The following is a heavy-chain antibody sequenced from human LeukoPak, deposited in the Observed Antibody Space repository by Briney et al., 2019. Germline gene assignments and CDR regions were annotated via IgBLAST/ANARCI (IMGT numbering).Heavy chain of an antibody. CDR1: GFTLPYG. CDR2: VSATGYTT. CDR3: ARGAPPRRSYDSSGYYSYYFDY. Sequence: GGSLRLSCVVSGFTLPYGMSRVRQAPGKGLEWVSYVSATGYTTPYADSVKGRFTISRDNAKNTVFLQMDSLRADDTAVYYCARGAPPRRSYDSSGYYSYYFDYWGQGTLVTVSS. D-gene: IGHD3-22*01. J-gene: IGHJ4*02. V-gene: IGHV3-23*01.